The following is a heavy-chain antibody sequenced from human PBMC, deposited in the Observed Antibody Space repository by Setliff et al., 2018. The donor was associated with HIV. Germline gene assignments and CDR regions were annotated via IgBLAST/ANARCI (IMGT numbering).Heavy chain of an antibody. J-gene: IGHJ4*02. CDR1: GYTFTSYA. CDR2: ISAYNGNT. Sequence: ASVKVSCKASGYTFTSYAMHWVRQAPGQGLEWMGWISAYNGNTNYAQKLQGRVTMTTDTSTTTAYMELRSLRSDDTAVYYCARQVGNKVLFDSWGQGTLVTVSS. V-gene: IGHV1-18*01. D-gene: IGHD7-27*01. CDR3: ARQVGNKVLFDS.